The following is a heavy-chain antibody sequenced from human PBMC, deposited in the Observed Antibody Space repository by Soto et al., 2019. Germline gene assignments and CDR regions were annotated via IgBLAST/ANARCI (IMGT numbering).Heavy chain of an antibody. J-gene: IGHJ4*02. CDR3: AQTTGWPGFDF. CDR2: IYNGETT. V-gene: IGHV4-4*09. CDR1: GASISRFY. Sequence: QVQLQESGPGLVKPSETMSLTCSASGASISRFYWNWIRQSPGKGLEWIGHIYNGETTKYNPSLKSRVTISVDTSKNQFSLKLSSVTAADTAVYFCAQTTGWPGFDFRSPGTLVTVSS. D-gene: IGHD6-19*01.